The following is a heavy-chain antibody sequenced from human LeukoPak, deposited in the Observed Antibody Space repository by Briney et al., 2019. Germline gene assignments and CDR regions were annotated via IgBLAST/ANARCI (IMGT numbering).Heavy chain of an antibody. V-gene: IGHV4-34*01. CDR3: ARGNYNSDFDY. CDR1: GGSFSGYY. J-gene: IGHJ4*02. Sequence: PSETLSLTCAVYGGSFSGYYWSWIRQPPGKGLEWIGEINHSGSTNYNPSLKSRVTISVDTSKNQFSLKLSSVTAADTAVYYCARGNYNSDFDYWGQGTLVTVSS. D-gene: IGHD5-24*01. CDR2: INHSGST.